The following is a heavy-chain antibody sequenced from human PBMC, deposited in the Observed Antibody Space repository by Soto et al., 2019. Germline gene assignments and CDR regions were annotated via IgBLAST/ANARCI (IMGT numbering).Heavy chain of an antibody. Sequence: SETLSLTCTVSGGSISSFYWSWIRQPPGKGLEWIGYIYYSGNTKYNPSLKSRVTISVDTSKNQFSLELTSVTAADTAVYYCAKGPYYDYVWGSYRPLDYWGQGTLVTVSS. CDR1: GGSISSFY. V-gene: IGHV4-59*01. D-gene: IGHD3-16*02. J-gene: IGHJ4*02. CDR2: IYYSGNT. CDR3: AKGPYYDYVWGSYRPLDY.